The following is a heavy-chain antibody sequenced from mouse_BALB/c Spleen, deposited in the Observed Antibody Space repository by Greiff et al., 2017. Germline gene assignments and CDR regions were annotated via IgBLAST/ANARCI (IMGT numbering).Heavy chain of an antibody. CDR2: IRNKANGYTT. D-gene: IGHD2-1*01. V-gene: IGHV7-3*02. J-gene: IGHJ4*01. CDR1: GFTFTDYY. CDR3: ARGIYYGNYVGYAMDY. Sequence: DVKLVESGGGLVQPGGSLRLSCATSGFTFTDYYMSWVRQPPGKALEWLGFIRNKANGYTTEYSASVKGRFTISRDNSQSILYLQMNTLRAEDSATYYCARGIYYGNYVGYAMDYWGQGTSVTVSS.